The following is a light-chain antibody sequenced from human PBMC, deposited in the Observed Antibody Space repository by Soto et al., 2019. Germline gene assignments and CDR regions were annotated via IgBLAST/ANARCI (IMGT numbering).Light chain of an antibody. V-gene: IGKV1-5*03. CDR2: KAS. CDR1: QSISDW. CDR3: XXXXXFXYT. Sequence: DIQMTQSPSTLSASVGDRVTITCRASQSISDWLAWYQQRSGKAPKLLIYKASSLQSGVPPRFSGSGSGTEFTLTISSLQPDDXAXXXXXXXXXFXYTFGQGTKLEIK. J-gene: IGKJ2*01.